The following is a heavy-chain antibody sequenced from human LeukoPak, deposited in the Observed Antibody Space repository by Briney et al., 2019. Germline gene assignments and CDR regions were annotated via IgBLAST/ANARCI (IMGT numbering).Heavy chain of an antibody. Sequence: SETLSLTCTVSGGSISSYYWSWIRQPPGKGLEWIGYIYYSGSTNYNPSLKSRVTISVDTSKNQFSLKLSSVTAADTAVYYCARAYSSGRIDYWGQGALVTVSS. J-gene: IGHJ4*02. D-gene: IGHD6-19*01. CDR1: GGSISSYY. CDR2: IYYSGST. V-gene: IGHV4-59*01. CDR3: ARAYSSGRIDY.